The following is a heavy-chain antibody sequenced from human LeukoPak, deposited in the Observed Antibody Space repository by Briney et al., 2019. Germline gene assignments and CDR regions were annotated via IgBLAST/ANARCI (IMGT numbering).Heavy chain of an antibody. CDR2: IHPNNGGT. J-gene: IGHJ5*02. CDR1: GYTFTDYH. V-gene: IGHV1-2*02. Sequence: GASVKVSCKASGYTFTDYHLHWIRQAPGQGLEWMGWIHPNNGGTNYAQRFQGRVTMNRDTSVGIAYMELISLKSDDTAVYYCARFGSVPADPWGQGTLVTVSS. D-gene: IGHD3-10*01. CDR3: ARFGSVPADP.